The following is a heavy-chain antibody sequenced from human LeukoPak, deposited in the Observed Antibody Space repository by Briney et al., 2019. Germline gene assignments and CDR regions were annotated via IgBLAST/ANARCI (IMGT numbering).Heavy chain of an antibody. V-gene: IGHV3-30*18. CDR2: ISYDGSNK. CDR1: GFTFSSYG. Sequence: GGSLRLSCAASGFTFSSYGMHWVRQAPGKGLEWVAVISYDGSNKYYADSVKGRFTISRDNSKNTLYLQMNSLSAEDTAVYYCAKLAVVAADGGDDYWGQGTLVTVSS. J-gene: IGHJ4*02. D-gene: IGHD2-15*01. CDR3: AKLAVVAADGGDDY.